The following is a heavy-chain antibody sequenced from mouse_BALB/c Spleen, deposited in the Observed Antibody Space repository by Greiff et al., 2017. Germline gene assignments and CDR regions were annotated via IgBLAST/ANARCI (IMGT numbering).Heavy chain of an antibody. J-gene: IGHJ4*01. CDR1: GYAFSSSW. V-gene: IGHV1-82*01. CDR3: ARQLGPMDY. CDR2: IYPGDGDT. D-gene: IGHD3-1*01. Sequence: VQLVESGPELVKPGASVKISCKASGYAFSSSWMNWVKQRPGQGLEWIGRIYPGDGDTNYNGKFKGKATLTADKSSSTAYMQLSSLTSVDSAVYFCARQLGPMDYWGQGTSVTVSS.